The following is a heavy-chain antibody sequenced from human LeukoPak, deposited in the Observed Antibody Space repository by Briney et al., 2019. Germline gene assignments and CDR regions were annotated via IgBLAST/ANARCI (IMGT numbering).Heavy chain of an antibody. V-gene: IGHV4-34*01. D-gene: IGHD2-15*01. CDR2: INHRGRT. CDR3: AREAVVYHYAVDV. J-gene: IGHJ6*02. CDR1: GGSFSDYY. Sequence: SETLSLTCAVYGGSFSDYYWSWIRQSPGKGLEWIGEINHRGRTNFSPSLKRRVSMSVDTSNNQVSLMVRSVTAADTGVYYCAREAVVYHYAVDVWGQGTTVTVSS.